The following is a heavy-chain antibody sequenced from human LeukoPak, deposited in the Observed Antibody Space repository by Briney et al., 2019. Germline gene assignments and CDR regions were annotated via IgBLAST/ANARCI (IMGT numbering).Heavy chain of an antibody. J-gene: IGHJ4*02. CDR1: GYTFTGYY. CDR2: INPNSGGT. D-gene: IGHD3-10*01. Sequence: AASVKVSCKASGYTFTGYYMHWVRQAPGQGLEWMGWINPNSGGTNYAQKFQGRVTMTRDTSISTAYMELSRLRSDDTAVYYCARVVFDPPLLWFGEYGDYWGQGTLVTVSS. CDR3: ARVVFDPPLLWFGEYGDY. V-gene: IGHV1-2*02.